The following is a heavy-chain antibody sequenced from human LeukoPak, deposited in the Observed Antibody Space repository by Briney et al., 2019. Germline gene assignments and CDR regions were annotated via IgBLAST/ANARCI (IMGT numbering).Heavy chain of an antibody. Sequence: GGSLRLSCVASGFTFSTSWMSWVSQAPGKGLEWVSSISSSSSYIYYADSVKGRFTISRDNAKNSLYLQMNSLRAEDTAVYYCARVPVVPAAIPPYYYYYMDVWGKGTTVTVSS. D-gene: IGHD2-2*02. CDR2: ISSSSSYI. V-gene: IGHV3-21*01. J-gene: IGHJ6*03. CDR1: GFTFSTSW. CDR3: ARVPVVPAAIPPYYYYYMDV.